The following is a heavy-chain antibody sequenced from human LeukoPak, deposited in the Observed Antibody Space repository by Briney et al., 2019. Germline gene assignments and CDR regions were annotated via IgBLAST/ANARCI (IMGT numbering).Heavy chain of an antibody. D-gene: IGHD3-9*01. J-gene: IGHJ4*02. CDR2: IYYSGST. CDR3: ASHCDILTGYGY. V-gene: IGHV4-61*07. Sequence: WIGYIYYSGSTNYTPSLKSRVTISVDTSKNQFSLKLSSVTAADTAVYYCASHCDILTGYGYWGQGTLVTVSS.